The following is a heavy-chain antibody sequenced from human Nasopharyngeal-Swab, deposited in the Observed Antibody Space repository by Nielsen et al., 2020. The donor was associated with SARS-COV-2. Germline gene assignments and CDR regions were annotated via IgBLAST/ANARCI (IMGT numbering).Heavy chain of an antibody. V-gene: IGHV3-74*01. CDR1: GFTLSTYW. CDR3: AKEHCSGGSCYSRRTFDWFDP. Sequence: GESLKISCVASGFTLSTYWMHWVRQAPGKGLVWVSRINSDGSSTSYADSVKGRFTISRDNAKNTLYLQMNSLRAEDTAVYYCAKEHCSGGSCYSRRTFDWFDPWGQGTLVTVSS. CDR2: INSDGSST. J-gene: IGHJ5*02. D-gene: IGHD2-15*01.